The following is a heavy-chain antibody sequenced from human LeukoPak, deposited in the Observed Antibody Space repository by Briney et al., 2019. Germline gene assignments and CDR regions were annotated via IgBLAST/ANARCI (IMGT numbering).Heavy chain of an antibody. CDR2: IYYSGST. CDR1: GGSISSSDFY. J-gene: IGHJ4*02. V-gene: IGHV4-39*01. CDR3: ARLDGSRFDY. D-gene: IGHD6-13*01. Sequence: SETLSLTCTVSGGSISSSDFYWGWIRQPPGKGLEWIGTIYYSGSTPYNPSLKSRCTMSVDTSKNQFSLKLSAVTAADTAVYYCARLDGSRFDYWGQGTLVTVSS.